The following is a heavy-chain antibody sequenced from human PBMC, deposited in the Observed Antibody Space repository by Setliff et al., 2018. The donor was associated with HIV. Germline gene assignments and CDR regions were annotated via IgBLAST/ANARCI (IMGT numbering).Heavy chain of an antibody. V-gene: IGHV3-23*01. Sequence: PGGSLRLSCAASGFTFNYHAMTWVRQAPGKGLEWVSGISGSGDSTFYAHSVKGRFTISRDNSRDTLYLEMNNLRAEDTALYYCAKDYTPTFWGNPFDYWGQGTLVTVSS. CDR1: GFTFNYHA. CDR3: AKDYTPTFWGNPFDY. CDR2: ISGSGDST. J-gene: IGHJ4*02. D-gene: IGHD3-16*01.